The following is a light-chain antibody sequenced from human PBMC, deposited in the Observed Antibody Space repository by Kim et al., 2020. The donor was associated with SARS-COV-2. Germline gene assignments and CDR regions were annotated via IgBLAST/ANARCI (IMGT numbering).Light chain of an antibody. CDR3: CSYAGSYTV. CDR1: SSDVGGYNY. CDR2: DVS. Sequence: QSALTQPLSVSGSPGQSVTISCTGTSSDVGGYNYVSWYQQHPGKAPKLMIYDVSKRPSGVPDRFSGSKSGNTASLTISGLQAEDEADYYCCSYAGSYTVFGGGTQLTVL. V-gene: IGLV2-11*01. J-gene: IGLJ2*01.